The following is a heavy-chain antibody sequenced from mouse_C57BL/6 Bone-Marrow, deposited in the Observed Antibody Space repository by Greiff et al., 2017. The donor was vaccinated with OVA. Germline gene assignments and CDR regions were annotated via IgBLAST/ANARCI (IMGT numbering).Heavy chain of an antibody. CDR1: GFTFSSYG. CDR3: ARRGFDY. V-gene: IGHV5-6*02. J-gene: IGHJ2*01. CDR2: ISSGGSYT. Sequence: DVMLVESGGDLVKPGGSLKLSCAASGFTFSSYGMSWVRQTPDKRLEWVATISSGGSYTYYPDSVKGRFTISRDNAKNTLYLQMSSLKSEDTAMYYCARRGFDYWGQGTTLTVSS.